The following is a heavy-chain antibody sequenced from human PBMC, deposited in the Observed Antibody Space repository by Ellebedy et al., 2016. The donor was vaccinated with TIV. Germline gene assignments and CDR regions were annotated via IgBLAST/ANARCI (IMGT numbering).Heavy chain of an antibody. V-gene: IGHV3-11*01. CDR1: GFTFSDYY. D-gene: IGHD2-15*01. CDR2: IRSRGSTI. J-gene: IGHJ3*02. CDR3: ARYCSGGSCYSHAFDI. Sequence: GESLKISCAASGFTFSDYYMSWIRQAPGKGLEWDSYIRSRGSTIYYADSVKGRFTIARDNAKNSLYLQMNSLRAENTAVYYCARYCSGGSCYSHAFDIWGQGTMVTVSS.